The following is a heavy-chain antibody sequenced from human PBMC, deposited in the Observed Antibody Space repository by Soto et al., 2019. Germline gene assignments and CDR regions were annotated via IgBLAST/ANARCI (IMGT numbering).Heavy chain of an antibody. V-gene: IGHV5-10-1*01. CDR3: ARHFQPATGLDY. CDR1: GYSFTNYW. CDR2: IDPSDSYT. Sequence: PGESLKISCQGSGYSFTNYWINWVRQMPGKGLEWMGRIDPSDSYTNYSPSFQGHVTISADKSISSAYLQWSSLKSSDTAIYYCARHFQPATGLDYWGQGTLVTVSS. J-gene: IGHJ4*02. D-gene: IGHD6-13*01.